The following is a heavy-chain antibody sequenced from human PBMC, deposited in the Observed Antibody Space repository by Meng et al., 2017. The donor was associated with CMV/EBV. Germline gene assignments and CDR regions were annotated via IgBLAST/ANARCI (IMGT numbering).Heavy chain of an antibody. D-gene: IGHD3-3*01. Sequence: QVQVQAWGAGMLKPSETLSLTCAVYGGSFSGYYWSWIRQPPGKGLEWIGYIYYSGSTYYNPSLKSRVTISVDTSKNQFSLKLSSVTAADTAVYYCARDNRRGGVDYWGQGTLVTVSS. J-gene: IGHJ4*02. CDR1: GGSFSGYY. CDR2: IYYSGST. CDR3: ARDNRRGGVDY. V-gene: IGHV4-34*01.